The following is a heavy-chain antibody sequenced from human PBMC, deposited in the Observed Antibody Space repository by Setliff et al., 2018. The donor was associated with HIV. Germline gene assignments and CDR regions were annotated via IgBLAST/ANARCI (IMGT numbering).Heavy chain of an antibody. CDR1: GGSITSGNYF. Sequence: PSETLSLTCTVSGGSITSGNYFWTWIRQPAGKGLEWIGHIYTDGSTNYNPSFRSRVPISVDSSKNQFTLKLSSVTAADTSVYYCARDARWLQFPYFYSWGQGTLVTVSS. J-gene: IGHJ4*01. V-gene: IGHV4-61*09. CDR3: ARDARWLQFPYFYS. D-gene: IGHD5-12*01. CDR2: IYTDGST.